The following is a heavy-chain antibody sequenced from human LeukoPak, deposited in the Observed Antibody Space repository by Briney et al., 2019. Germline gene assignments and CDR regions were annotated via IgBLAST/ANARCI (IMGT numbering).Heavy chain of an antibody. V-gene: IGHV4-4*02. CDR2: IYHSGNA. CDR3: ARDVGARLSGF. D-gene: IGHD6-6*01. Sequence: SETLSLTCAVSGGFISSNNWWSWVRQPPGKGLEWIGEIYHSGNANYIPSLKTRVTMSVDKSKNQFSLILSSVTAADTAVYYCARDVGARLSGFWGQGTLVTVSS. J-gene: IGHJ4*02. CDR1: GGFISSNNW.